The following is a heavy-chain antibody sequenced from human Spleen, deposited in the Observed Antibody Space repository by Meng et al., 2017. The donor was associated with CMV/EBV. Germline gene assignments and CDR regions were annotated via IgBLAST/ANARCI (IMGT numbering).Heavy chain of an antibody. Sequence: GGSLRLSCKVSGGTFSSYTISWVRQAPGQGLEWMGRIIPILGIGNFAQKLQGRVTIAADKSTSTAYMELSSLRSEDTAVYCCAREVPAAISYYFYGMDVWGQGATVTVSS. V-gene: IGHV1-69*04. D-gene: IGHD2-2*01. CDR1: GGTFSSYT. J-gene: IGHJ6*02. CDR3: AREVPAAISYYFYGMDV. CDR2: IIPILGIG.